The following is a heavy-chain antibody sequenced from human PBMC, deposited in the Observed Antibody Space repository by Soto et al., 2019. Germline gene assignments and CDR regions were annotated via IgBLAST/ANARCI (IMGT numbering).Heavy chain of an antibody. V-gene: IGHV1-8*01. D-gene: IGHD6-13*01. CDR1: GYTFTSYD. CDR2: MNPNSGNT. Sequence: QVRLVQSGAEVKKPGASVKVSCKASGYTFTSYDINWVRQATGQGLEWMGWMNPNSGNTGYAQKFQDRVTMTRNTSXNTXYXGLSSLRSEDTAVYYCARDGVIISSSWNHYYYGMDVWGQGTTVTVSS. CDR3: ARDGVIISSSWNHYYYGMDV. J-gene: IGHJ6*02.